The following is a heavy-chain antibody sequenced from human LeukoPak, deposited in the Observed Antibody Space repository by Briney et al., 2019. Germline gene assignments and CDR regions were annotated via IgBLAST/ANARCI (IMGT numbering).Heavy chain of an antibody. CDR3: AQISVDTSRDRWSDFDS. V-gene: IGHV3-23*01. CDR1: GFTFNTYA. D-gene: IGHD5-18*01. Sequence: PGGSLRLSCAACGFTFNTYAMTLLRQAPGKGLEWVSALSSTGINTYYADSVKGRFTISRDNSKNMLYLQMNGLRVKDTAVYYCAQISVDTSRDRWSDFDSWGQGILVTVSS. J-gene: IGHJ4*02. CDR2: LSSTGINT.